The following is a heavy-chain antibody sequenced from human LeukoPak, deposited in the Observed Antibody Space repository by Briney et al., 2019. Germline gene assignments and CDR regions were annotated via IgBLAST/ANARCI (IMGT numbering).Heavy chain of an antibody. CDR2: IYYSRST. J-gene: IGHJ4*02. D-gene: IGHD2-15*01. CDR1: GGSVSSHY. V-gene: IGHV4-59*02. CDR3: ARSGEGGAY. Sequence: ASETLSLTCTVSGGSVSSHYWSWIRQPPGKGLEWIGYIYYSRSTIHSPSLQGRVTIKIDTSKNQFSLNLSSVTAADTAVYYCARSGEGGAYWGQGTLVTVSS.